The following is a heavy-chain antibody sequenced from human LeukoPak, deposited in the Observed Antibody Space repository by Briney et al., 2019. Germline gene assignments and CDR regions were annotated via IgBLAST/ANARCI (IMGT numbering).Heavy chain of an antibody. CDR2: IIPILGIA. J-gene: IGHJ3*02. V-gene: IGHV1-69*04. Sequence: SVKVSRKASGGTFSSYTISWVRQAPGQGLEWIGRIIPILGIANYAQKFQGRVTITADKSTSTAYMELSSLRSEDTAVYYCTRDRVRFLEWFSDAFDIWGQGTMVTVSS. CDR3: TRDRVRFLEWFSDAFDI. CDR1: GGTFSSYT. D-gene: IGHD3-3*01.